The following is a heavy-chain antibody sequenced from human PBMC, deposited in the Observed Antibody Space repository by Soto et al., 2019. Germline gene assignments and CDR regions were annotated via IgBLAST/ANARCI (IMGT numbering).Heavy chain of an antibody. CDR2: ISSDGSAK. CDR3: AASLYGSGLSFDY. CDR1: GFIFSTYS. J-gene: IGHJ4*02. D-gene: IGHD3-10*01. Sequence: ESGGGLVQPGGSLRLSCAASGFIFSTYSMNWVRQAPGKGLEWVSYISSDGSAKYYTDSVKGRLIISRDNAKNSLYLQMNSLRDEDTAVYYCAASLYGSGLSFDYWGQGTLVTVSS. V-gene: IGHV3-48*02.